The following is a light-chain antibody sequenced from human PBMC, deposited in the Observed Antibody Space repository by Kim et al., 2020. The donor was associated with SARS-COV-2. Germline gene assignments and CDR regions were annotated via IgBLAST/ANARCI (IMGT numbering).Light chain of an antibody. J-gene: IGKJ2*01. Sequence: SAPIYCKSSFSVFNKSNKKKYVAWYQQKPGQPPKFLIYWSPTRESGVPDRLSRSVSATDFSLTINNLQVEDVAVYYCQPYFSSQFTFGQGTKLEI. V-gene: IGKV4-1*01. CDR1: FSVFNKSNKKKY. CDR3: QPYFSSQFT. CDR2: WSP.